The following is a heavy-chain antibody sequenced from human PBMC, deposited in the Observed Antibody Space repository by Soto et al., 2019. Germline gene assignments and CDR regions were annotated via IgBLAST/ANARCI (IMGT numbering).Heavy chain of an antibody. J-gene: IGHJ3*01. CDR1: GDTISDYA. CDR3: AREGNLGRSLPPPAF. CDR2: IHYNGNT. Sequence: SETLPITCTVSGDTISDYAWSWVRQPPGKGLEWIGNIHYNGNTKYSPSLKSRVTMSVDTSKNHFSLRLISVTAADTAIYFCAREGNLGRSLPPPAFWGQGTLVPVSP. D-gene: IGHD1-26*01. V-gene: IGHV4-59*01.